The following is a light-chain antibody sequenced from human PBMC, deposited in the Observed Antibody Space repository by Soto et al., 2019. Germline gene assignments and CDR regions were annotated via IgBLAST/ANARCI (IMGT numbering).Light chain of an antibody. J-gene: IGLJ1*01. CDR1: SSDVGGYNY. V-gene: IGLV2-8*01. CDR3: SSHAPINV. Sequence: QSALTQPPAASGSPGQSVTISCTGSSSDVGGYNYVSWYQHHPGKAPKLIIYEVDKRSSGVPDRFSGSKSGNTASLTVSGLQAEDEADYYCSSHAPINVFGTGTKVTVL. CDR2: EVD.